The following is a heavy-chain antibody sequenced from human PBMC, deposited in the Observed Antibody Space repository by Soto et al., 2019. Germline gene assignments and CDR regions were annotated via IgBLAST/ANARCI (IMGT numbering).Heavy chain of an antibody. J-gene: IGHJ5*02. V-gene: IGHV2-5*02. Sequence: QITLKESGPTLVKPTQTLTLTCTLSGISLRNSGVGVGWIRQPPGKALEWLALIYWDDEKHYSPSLKSRLTITKDTFEIQVVISMTNKDPVDTATYYCAIRYCGGDCYGLWFDPWGQGTLVTVSS. CDR2: IYWDDEK. CDR3: AIRYCGGDCYGLWFDP. D-gene: IGHD2-21*02. CDR1: GISLRNSGVG.